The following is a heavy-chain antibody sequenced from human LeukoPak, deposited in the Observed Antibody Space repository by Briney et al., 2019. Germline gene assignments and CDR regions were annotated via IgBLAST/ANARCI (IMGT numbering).Heavy chain of an antibody. J-gene: IGHJ4*02. D-gene: IGHD2-2*01. CDR1: GYTFTSYG. CDR3: ARDRGCSSTSCYWLVRGVRYYFDY. V-gene: IGHV1-18*01. Sequence: ASVKVSCKASGYTFTSYGISWVRQAPGQGLEWMGWISAYNGNTNSAQKLQGRVTMTTDTSTSTASMELRSLRSDDTAVYYCARDRGCSSTSCYWLVRGVRYYFDYWGQGTLVTVSS. CDR2: ISAYNGNT.